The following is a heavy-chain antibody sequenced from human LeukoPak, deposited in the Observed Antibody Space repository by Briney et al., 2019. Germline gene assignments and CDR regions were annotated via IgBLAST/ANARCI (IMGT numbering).Heavy chain of an antibody. Sequence: SVKVSCKASRGTFSSYAISWVRQAPGQGLEWMEGIIPIFGTANYAQKFQGRVTITADESTSTAYMELSSLRSQDTAVYYCARGPGSGYYTTYYYYYYMDVWGKGTTVTVSS. CDR1: RGTFSSYA. CDR2: IIPIFGTA. J-gene: IGHJ6*03. D-gene: IGHD3-3*01. V-gene: IGHV1-69*01. CDR3: ARGPGSGYYTTYYYYYYMDV.